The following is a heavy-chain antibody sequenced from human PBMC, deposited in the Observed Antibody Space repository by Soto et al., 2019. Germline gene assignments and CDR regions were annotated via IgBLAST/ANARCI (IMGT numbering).Heavy chain of an antibody. CDR3: ARRSDTGTAYHYYYGMDV. J-gene: IGHJ6*02. Sequence: GESLKISCKGSGYSFTSYWIGWVRQMPGKGLEWMGIIYPGDSDTRYSPSFQGQVTIPADKSISTAYLQWSSLKASDTAMYYCARRSDTGTAYHYYYGMDVWGQGTTVTVSS. D-gene: IGHD5-18*01. V-gene: IGHV5-51*01. CDR1: GYSFTSYW. CDR2: IYPGDSDT.